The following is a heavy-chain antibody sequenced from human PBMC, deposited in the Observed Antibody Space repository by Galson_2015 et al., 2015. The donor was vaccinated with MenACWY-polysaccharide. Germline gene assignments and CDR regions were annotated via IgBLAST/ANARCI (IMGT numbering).Heavy chain of an antibody. CDR1: GFTFRNYA. J-gene: IGHJ4*02. V-gene: IGHV3-30*03. CDR3: AREITGHTSGWYSSGGDY. D-gene: IGHD6-19*01. CDR2: ISSDGNNI. Sequence: SLRLSCAASGFTFRNYAMHWVRQAPGKGLEWVGVISSDGNNIYYADSVRGRFTISRDISKNTQYVHMNTLRVEDTAVYYCAREITGHTSGWYSSGGDYWGQGTLVTVSS.